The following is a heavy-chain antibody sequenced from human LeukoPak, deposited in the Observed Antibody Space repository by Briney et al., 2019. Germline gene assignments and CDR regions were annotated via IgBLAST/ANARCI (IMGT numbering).Heavy chain of an antibody. J-gene: IGHJ4*02. CDR1: KFTFSSAW. V-gene: IGHV3-15*01. CDR2: IYSKTDGGTI. CDR3: ATDWAPTRTSGRPFDY. D-gene: IGHD3-10*01. Sequence: GGSLRLSCAASKFTFSSAWMSWVRQAPGKGLEWVGRIYSKTDGGTIDYAAPVKDRFTISRDDSKNTLYLQMNSLKTEDTAVYYCATDWAPTRTSGRPFDYWGQGTLVTVSS.